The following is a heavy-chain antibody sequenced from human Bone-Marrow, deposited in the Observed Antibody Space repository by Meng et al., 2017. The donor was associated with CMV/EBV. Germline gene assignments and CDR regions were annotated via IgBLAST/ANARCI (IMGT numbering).Heavy chain of an antibody. CDR2: IYSGGSST. CDR1: GFTFSSYV. J-gene: IGHJ3*02. Sequence: LSLTCAASGFTFSSYVMTWVRQAPGKGLEWVSIIYSGGSSTFYADSVKGRFTISRDNSKNTLYLQMNSLRAEDTAVYYCARDRRVRGVHDAFDIWGQGTMVTVSS. CDR3: ARDRRVRGVHDAFDI. V-gene: IGHV3-23*03. D-gene: IGHD3-10*01.